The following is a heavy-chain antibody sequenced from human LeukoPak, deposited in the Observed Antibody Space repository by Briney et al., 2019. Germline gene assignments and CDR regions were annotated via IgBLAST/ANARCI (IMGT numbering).Heavy chain of an antibody. J-gene: IGHJ4*02. CDR2: ISYDGSDK. V-gene: IGHV3-30*18. D-gene: IGHD5-18*01. Sequence: GGSLRLSCAASGFTFSYYGMHWVRQAPGKGLEWVAVISYDGSDKYYADSVKGRFTISRDNSKNTLYLQTNSLRAEDTAVYYCAKGIPGDYWGQGILVTVSP. CDR1: GFTFSYYG. CDR3: AKGIPGDY.